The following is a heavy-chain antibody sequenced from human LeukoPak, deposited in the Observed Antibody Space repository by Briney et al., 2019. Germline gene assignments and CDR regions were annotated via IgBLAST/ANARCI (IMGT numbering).Heavy chain of an antibody. D-gene: IGHD6-25*01. CDR3: VKDHPSGLLG. CDR1: GFTFSGYG. J-gene: IGHJ4*02. Sequence: GGSLRLSCAASGFTFSGYGMHWVRQAPGKGLEWVAFVRYDGGSIYYVDSVKGRFIISRDNSKDTLYLQMNSLRIEDTAAYHCVKDHPSGLLGWGQRTLVTVSS. V-gene: IGHV3-30*02. CDR2: VRYDGGSI.